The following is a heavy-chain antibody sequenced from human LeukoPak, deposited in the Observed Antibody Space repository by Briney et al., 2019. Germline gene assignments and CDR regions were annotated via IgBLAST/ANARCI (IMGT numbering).Heavy chain of an antibody. CDR3: AKIRGYSYGYVDF. V-gene: IGHV3-30*18. CDR1: GFTFSNYG. J-gene: IGHJ4*02. D-gene: IGHD5-18*01. CDR2: ISYDGRNK. Sequence: GGSLRLSCAASGFTFSNYGMHWVRQAPGRGLEWVAVISYDGRNKYYADSVKGRFTISRDNAKNSLYLRMNSLRAEDTAFYYCAKIRGYSYGYVDFWGQGTLVTVSS.